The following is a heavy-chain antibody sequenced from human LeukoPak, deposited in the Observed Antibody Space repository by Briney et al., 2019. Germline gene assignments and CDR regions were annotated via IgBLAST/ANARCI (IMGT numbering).Heavy chain of an antibody. CDR2: IASETYGGTA. J-gene: IGHJ4*02. CDR1: GFTFSSYA. CDR3: TRDQTPYY. Sequence: GGSLRLSCAASGFTFSSYAMSWVRQAPGKGLEWVGFIASETYGGTAEYAASVKGRFTISRDDSKSIAYLQMNSLKTEDTAVYYCTRDQTPYYWGQGTLVTVSS. V-gene: IGHV3-49*04.